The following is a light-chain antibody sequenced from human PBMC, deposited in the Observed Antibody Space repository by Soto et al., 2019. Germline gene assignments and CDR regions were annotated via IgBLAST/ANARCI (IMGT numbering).Light chain of an antibody. V-gene: IGLV2-23*01. J-gene: IGLJ1*01. CDR1: SSDVGSYNL. CDR2: EGS. Sequence: QSALTQPASVSGSPGQSITISCTGTSSDVGSYNLVSWYQQHPGKAPKLMIYEGSKRPSGVSNCFSGSKSGNTASLTISGLQADDEADYCSCSYAGSSTSRVFGTGTKLTVL. CDR3: CSYAGSSTSRV.